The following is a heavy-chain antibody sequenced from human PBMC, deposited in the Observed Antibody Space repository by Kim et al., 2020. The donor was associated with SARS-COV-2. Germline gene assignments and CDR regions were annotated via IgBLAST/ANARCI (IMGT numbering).Heavy chain of an antibody. J-gene: IGHJ6*02. Sequence: SETLSLTCTVSGGSISSYYWSWIRQPPGKGLEWIGYVYYSGTTNYNPSLKSRVTISVDTSKNQFSLKLSSVTAADTAVYYCARGGGSSNYDYYYGMDVWGQGTTVTVS. V-gene: IGHV4-59*01. CDR3: ARGGGSSNYDYYYGMDV. D-gene: IGHD2-15*01. CDR2: VYYSGTT. CDR1: GGSISSYY.